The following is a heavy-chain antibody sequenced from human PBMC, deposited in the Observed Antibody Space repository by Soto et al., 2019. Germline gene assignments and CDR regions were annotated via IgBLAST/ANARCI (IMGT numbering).Heavy chain of an antibody. Sequence: EVQLVESGGGLVKPGGSLRLSCAASGFTFSSYSMNWVRQAPGKGLEWVSSISSSSSYIYYADSVKGRFTISRDNAQNPLYLQMNRLRAEDTAVYYCARDQVNGVPNLYYYYYMDVWGKGTTVTVSS. V-gene: IGHV3-21*01. J-gene: IGHJ6*03. CDR1: GFTFSSYS. CDR3: ARDQVNGVPNLYYYYYMDV. D-gene: IGHD2-8*01. CDR2: ISSSSSYI.